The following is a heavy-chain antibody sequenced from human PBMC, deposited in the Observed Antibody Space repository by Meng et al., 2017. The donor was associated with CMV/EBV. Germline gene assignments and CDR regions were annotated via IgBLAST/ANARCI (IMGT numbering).Heavy chain of an antibody. CDR3: ARATGLWGSYRSFDY. CDR1: GGTFSSYA. CDR2: INPNSGGT. Sequence: ASVKVSCKASGGTFSSYAISWVRQAPGQGLEWMGWINPNSGGTNYAQKFQGRVTMTRDTSISTAYMELSRLRSDDTAVYYCARATGLWGSYRSFDYWGQGTLVTVSS. V-gene: IGHV1-2*02. J-gene: IGHJ4*02. D-gene: IGHD3-16*02.